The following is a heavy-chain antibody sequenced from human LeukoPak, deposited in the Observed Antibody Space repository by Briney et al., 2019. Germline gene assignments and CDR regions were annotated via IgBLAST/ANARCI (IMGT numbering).Heavy chain of an antibody. CDR2: IYPGDSDT. CDR3: ARLNGELRFRARYYYYYMDV. J-gene: IGHJ6*03. V-gene: IGHV5-51*01. D-gene: IGHD3-3*01. CDR1: GYSFTSYW. Sequence: PGESLKISCKGSGYSFTSYWIGWVRQMPGKGLEWMGIIYPGDSDTRYSPSFQGQVTISADKSISTAYLQWSSLKASDTAMYYCARLNGELRFRARYYYYYMDVWGKGTTVTVSS.